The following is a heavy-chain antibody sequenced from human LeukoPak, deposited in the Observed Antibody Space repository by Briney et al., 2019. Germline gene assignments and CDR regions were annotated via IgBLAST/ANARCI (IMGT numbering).Heavy chain of an antibody. J-gene: IGHJ4*02. D-gene: IGHD6-19*01. Sequence: PSETLSLTCTVSGGSISSYYWSWIRQPPGKGLEWIGEINHSGSTNYNPSLKSRVTISVDTSKNQFSLKLSSVTAADTAVYYCARSLGYSSGWSPGYWGQGTLVTVSS. CDR2: INHSGST. V-gene: IGHV4-34*01. CDR1: GGSISSYY. CDR3: ARSLGYSSGWSPGY.